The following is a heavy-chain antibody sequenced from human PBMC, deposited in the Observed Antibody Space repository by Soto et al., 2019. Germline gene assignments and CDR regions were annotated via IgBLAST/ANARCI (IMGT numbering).Heavy chain of an antibody. CDR2: IVVGSGNT. Sequence: SVKVPCKASGFTFTSSAVQWVRQARGQRLEWIGWIVVGSGNTNYAQKFQERVTITRDMSTSTAYMELSSLRSEDTAVYYCAAEEYYDRTQSYWGQGTLVTVSS. CDR3: AAEEYYDRTQSY. V-gene: IGHV1-58*01. J-gene: IGHJ4*02. D-gene: IGHD3-22*01. CDR1: GFTFTSSA.